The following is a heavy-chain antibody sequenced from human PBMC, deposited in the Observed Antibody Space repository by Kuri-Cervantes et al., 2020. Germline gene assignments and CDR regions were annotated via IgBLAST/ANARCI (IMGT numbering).Heavy chain of an antibody. CDR3: ARDLYDSSGYAALDY. CDR1: GFTFSSYS. J-gene: IGHJ4*02. D-gene: IGHD3-22*01. V-gene: IGHV3-48*02. CDR2: ISSSSSTI. Sequence: ESLKISFAASGFTFSSYSMNWVRQAPGKGLEWVSYISSSSSTIYYADSVKGRFTISRDNAKNSLYLQMNSLRDEDTAVYYCARDLYDSSGYAALDYWGQGTLVTVSS.